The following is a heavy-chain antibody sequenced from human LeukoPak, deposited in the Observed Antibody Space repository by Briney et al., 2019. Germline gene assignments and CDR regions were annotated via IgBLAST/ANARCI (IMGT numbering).Heavy chain of an antibody. CDR1: GGSISSGGYY. CDR2: IYYSGST. Sequence: SQTLSLTCTVSGGSISSGGYYWSWIRQHPGKGLEWIGYIYYSGSTYYNPSLKSRVTISVDTSKNQFSLKLSSVTAADTAVYYCVRESGGPEGEGMDVWGQGTTVTVSS. D-gene: IGHD4-23*01. CDR3: VRESGGPEGEGMDV. J-gene: IGHJ6*02. V-gene: IGHV4-31*03.